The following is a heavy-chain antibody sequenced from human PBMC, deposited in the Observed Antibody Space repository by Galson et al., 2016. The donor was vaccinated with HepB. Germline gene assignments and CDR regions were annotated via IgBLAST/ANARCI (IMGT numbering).Heavy chain of an antibody. CDR2: VNQDETEK. CDR1: GFTLRSYW. J-gene: IGHJ6*02. D-gene: IGHD6-19*01. Sequence: SLRLSCAASGFTLRSYWMSWVRQAPGKGLQWVANVNQDETEKYYLDSVKGRFTISRDNVKESVYLQMNSLRVEDTAVYYCARRADTQRRIAGWDWGMDVWGRGTTVTVSS. V-gene: IGHV3-7*01. CDR3: ARRADTQRRIAGWDWGMDV.